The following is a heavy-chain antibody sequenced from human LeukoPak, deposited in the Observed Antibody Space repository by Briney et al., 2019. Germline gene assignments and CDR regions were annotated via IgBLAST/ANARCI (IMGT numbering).Heavy chain of an antibody. CDR1: GFTFSTYW. Sequence: PGGSLRLSCAASGFTFSTYWMHWVRQAPGKGLVWVSRIKSDGSGTSYADSVKGRFTISRDNAKNSLYLQMNSLRAEDTAVYYCARDNGSSWFAYYYYYMDVWGKGTTVTVSS. D-gene: IGHD6-13*01. CDR2: IKSDGSGT. J-gene: IGHJ6*03. V-gene: IGHV3-74*01. CDR3: ARDNGSSWFAYYYYYMDV.